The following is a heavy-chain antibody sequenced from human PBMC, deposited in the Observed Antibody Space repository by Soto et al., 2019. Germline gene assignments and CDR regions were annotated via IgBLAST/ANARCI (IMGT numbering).Heavy chain of an antibody. D-gene: IGHD3-22*01. Sequence: ASVKVSCKASGYSLRGNYIHWVRQTPGQGLEWMGWINPNSSGTVYAQKFQGRVTMTRDTSLTTVYMQLNRLTSDDSAVYYCARDLIVDSPGNYAMGVWGQGTTVTVAS. V-gene: IGHV1-2*02. CDR3: ARDLIVDSPGNYAMGV. J-gene: IGHJ6*02. CDR1: GYSLRGNY. CDR2: INPNSSGT.